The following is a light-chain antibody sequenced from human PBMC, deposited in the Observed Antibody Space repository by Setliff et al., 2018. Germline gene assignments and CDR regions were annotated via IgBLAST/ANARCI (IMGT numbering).Light chain of an antibody. CDR3: QVWDNDSDQYV. Sequence: SYELTQPPSESVAPGKTARITCGGHNIESKNVHWYQQKPGQAPVLVVYDDGDRPSEIPERFSGSNSGNTATLTISSLEAGDEADYYCQVWDNDSDQYVFGTGTKVTVL. J-gene: IGLJ1*01. CDR2: DDG. CDR1: NIESKN. V-gene: IGLV3-21*03.